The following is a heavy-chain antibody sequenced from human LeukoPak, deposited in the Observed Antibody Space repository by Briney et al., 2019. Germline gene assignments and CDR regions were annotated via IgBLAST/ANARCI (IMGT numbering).Heavy chain of an antibody. CDR2: INHSGST. CDR3: ARDPRVKGYYFDY. CDR1: GGSFSGYY. J-gene: IGHJ4*02. Sequence: PSETLSLTCAVYGGSFSGYYWSWIRQPPGKGLEWIGEINHSGSTNYNPSLKSRVTISVDTSKNQFSLKLSSVTAADTAVYYCARDPRVKGYYFDYWGQGTLVTVSS. V-gene: IGHV4-34*01.